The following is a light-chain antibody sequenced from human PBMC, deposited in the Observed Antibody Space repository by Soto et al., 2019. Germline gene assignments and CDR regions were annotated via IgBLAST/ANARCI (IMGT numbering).Light chain of an antibody. CDR2: DAS. CDR1: QSFSDY. Sequence: EIVLTQSPATLSLSPGERATLSCRASQSFSDYLAWYQQKPGQAPRLLIYDASNRATGIPARFSGSGSGTDFTLTISSLQSEDFAVYYCQQYNNWPPLTFGGGTKVDIK. V-gene: IGKV3-11*01. J-gene: IGKJ4*01. CDR3: QQYNNWPPLT.